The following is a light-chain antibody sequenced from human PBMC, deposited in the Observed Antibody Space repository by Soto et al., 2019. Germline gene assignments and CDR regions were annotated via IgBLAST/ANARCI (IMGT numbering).Light chain of an antibody. J-gene: IGKJ1*01. CDR1: QSIGTK. CDR3: QQYNGWPWT. V-gene: IGKV3-15*01. Sequence: EIVLAQSPATLSVSPWERVTLSCRASQSIGTKLAWYLQRPGQAPRLLMYGASTRATAIPARFSGSGSGTEFTLTITGLQSEDFAVYYCQQYNGWPWTFGLGTKVDIK. CDR2: GAS.